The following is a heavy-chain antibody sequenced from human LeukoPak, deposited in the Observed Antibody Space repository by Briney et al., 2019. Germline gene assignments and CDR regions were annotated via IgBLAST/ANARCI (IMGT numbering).Heavy chain of an antibody. V-gene: IGHV3-30*04. CDR3: AKDGVVVNAYYFDY. D-gene: IGHD3-3*01. J-gene: IGHJ4*02. Sequence: PGRSLRLSCAASGFTFSTYPMHWVRQAPGKGLEWVALISYDGSNVFYADSVKGRFTISRDNSKNTVYLHMNSLRLEDRATYFCAKDGVVVNAYYFDYWGQGTLVTVSS. CDR1: GFTFSTYP. CDR2: ISYDGSNV.